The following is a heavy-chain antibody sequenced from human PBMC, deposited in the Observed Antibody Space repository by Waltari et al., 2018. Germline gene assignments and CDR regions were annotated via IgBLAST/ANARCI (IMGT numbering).Heavy chain of an antibody. V-gene: IGHV1-24*01. D-gene: IGHD3-10*01. J-gene: IGHJ4*02. CDR3: ATRLYGSGSYFRVALDY. CDR2: FDPEYGET. Sequence: QVQLVQSGAEVKKPGASVKVSCKVSGYTLTELSMHWVRQAPGKGLEWMGGFDPEYGETIYAQKFQGRVTMTEYTSTDTAYMELSSLRSEDTAVYYCATRLYGSGSYFRVALDYWGQGTLVTVSS. CDR1: GYTLTELS.